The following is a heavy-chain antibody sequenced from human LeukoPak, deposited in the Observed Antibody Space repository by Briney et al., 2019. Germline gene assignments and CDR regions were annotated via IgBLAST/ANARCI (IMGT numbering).Heavy chain of an antibody. J-gene: IGHJ6*03. Sequence: SETLSLTCAVYGGSFSNYYWSWIRQSPGKGLEWIGEINDSGAINYNPSLMSRVTISVDKSKNQFSLKLSSVTAADTAVYYCARRWNYGRNYYIDVWGKGATVSVSS. D-gene: IGHD1-7*01. V-gene: IGHV4-34*01. CDR2: INDSGAI. CDR3: ARRWNYGRNYYIDV. CDR1: GGSFSNYY.